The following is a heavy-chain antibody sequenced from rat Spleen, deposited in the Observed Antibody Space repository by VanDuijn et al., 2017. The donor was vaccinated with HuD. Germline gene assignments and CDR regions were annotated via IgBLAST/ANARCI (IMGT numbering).Heavy chain of an antibody. V-gene: IGHV5-19*01. J-gene: IGHJ2*01. CDR1: GFTFGNSG. CDR3: ATSIAAGFFDY. Sequence: EVRLVESGGGLVQPGNSLTLSCVASGFTFGNSGMHWIRQAPKKGLEWVASISTSGGSTYYRDSVKGRFTISRDNAKSTLYLQMDSLRSEDTATYYCATSIAAGFFDYWGQGVMVTVSS. CDR2: ISTSGGST. D-gene: IGHD1-2*01.